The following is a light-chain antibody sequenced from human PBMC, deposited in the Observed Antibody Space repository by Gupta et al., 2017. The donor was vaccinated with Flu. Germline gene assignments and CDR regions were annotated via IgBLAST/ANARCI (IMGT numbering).Light chain of an antibody. V-gene: IGKV1-39*01. CDR2: GAS. Sequence: DIQMTQSPSSLSASVGDRVTITCRASQSISHYLNWYQQKPGEAPKSLIYGASSLRSGVPSRFSGSRSGTDFTLTISSLQPEDFATYYCQQSDRTPGTFGAGTKVEIK. CDR1: QSISHY. CDR3: QQSDRTPGT. J-gene: IGKJ4*01.